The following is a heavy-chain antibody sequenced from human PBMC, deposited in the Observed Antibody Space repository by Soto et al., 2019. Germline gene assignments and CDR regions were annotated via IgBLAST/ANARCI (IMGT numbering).Heavy chain of an antibody. CDR2: IYYSGNT. V-gene: IGHV4-31*03. Sequence: PSETLSLTCTVSGGSISSGGYYWSWIRQHPGKGLEWIGYIYYSGNTYYNPSLKSRVTISVDTSKNQFSLKLSSVTAADTAVYYCARSPPGVLLWFGESGYFDYWGQGTLVTVSS. CDR3: ARSPPGVLLWFGESGYFDY. CDR1: GGSISSGGYY. D-gene: IGHD3-10*01. J-gene: IGHJ4*02.